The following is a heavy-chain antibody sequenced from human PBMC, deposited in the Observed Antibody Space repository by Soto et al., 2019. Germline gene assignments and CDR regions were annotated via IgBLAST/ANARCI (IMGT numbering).Heavy chain of an antibody. CDR3: ARCGGGLGYCSGGSCYYCYYGMDV. V-gene: IGHV3-7*01. D-gene: IGHD2-15*01. Sequence: PWGALLVSCAASGFTFSIYWMSWVRQAPGRGLELVANIKQDGSEKYYVDSVNGRFTISRDNAKNSLYLQMNSLRAEDTAVYYCARCGGGLGYCSGGSCYYCYYGMDVWGQGTPVTVSS. CDR1: GFTFSIYW. J-gene: IGHJ6*01. CDR2: IKQDGSEK.